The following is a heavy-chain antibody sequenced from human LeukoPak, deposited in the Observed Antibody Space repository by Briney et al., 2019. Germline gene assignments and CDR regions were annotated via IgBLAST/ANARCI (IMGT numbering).Heavy chain of an antibody. CDR1: GYTFTNYD. Sequence: ASVKVSCKASGYTFTNYDTNWVRQTTGQGLEWMGWMNPNSGNTGYAQKFQGRVTMTTNTSISTAYMELSSLRSEDTAVYYCARAGAAAGFYYYYYMDVWGKGTTVTISS. CDR3: ARAGAAAGFYYYYYMDV. J-gene: IGHJ6*03. V-gene: IGHV1-8*01. D-gene: IGHD6-13*01. CDR2: MNPNSGNT.